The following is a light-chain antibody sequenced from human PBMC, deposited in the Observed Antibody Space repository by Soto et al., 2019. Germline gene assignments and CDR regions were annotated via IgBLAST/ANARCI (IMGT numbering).Light chain of an antibody. J-gene: IGKJ5*01. CDR3: QQSASSVT. CDR2: DAD. CDR1: HSVSSTF. Sequence: DTVLTQSPGTVSLSAGETATLTFIASHSVSSTFLAWYQQKPGQAPTLLIYDADTRATGIPDRFSGSGFGTHFTLTISSLEPEDFAMYYCQQSASSVTFGQGTRLEI. V-gene: IGKV3-20*01.